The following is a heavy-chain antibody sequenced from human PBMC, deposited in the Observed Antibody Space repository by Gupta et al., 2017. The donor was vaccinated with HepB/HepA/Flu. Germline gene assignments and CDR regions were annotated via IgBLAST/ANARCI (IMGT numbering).Heavy chain of an antibody. Sequence: QVQLVESGGGLVGPGRSLILHCGASGVAFGIYGIHWVRQAPGKGLECGAVMSDDRRTKYYPDSGKGLFTISRDNSNNTFEVPMNSLSAAALDVCSCAKYQAEHDDYLNYGIDVWGQGTTVTVSS. CDR1: GVAFGIYG. D-gene: IGHD5-12*01. CDR2: MSDDRRTK. V-gene: IGHV3-30*18. J-gene: IGHJ6*02. CDR3: AKYQAEHDDYLNYGIDV.